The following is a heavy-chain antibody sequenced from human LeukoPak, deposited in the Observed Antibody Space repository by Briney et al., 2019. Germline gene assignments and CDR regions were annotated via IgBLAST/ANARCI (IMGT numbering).Heavy chain of an antibody. J-gene: IGHJ4*02. CDR3: AREAGDSPVYFDY. CDR1: GGTFSSYA. V-gene: IGHV1-69*13. CDR2: IIPIFGTA. D-gene: IGHD7-27*01. Sequence: ASVKVFCKASGGTFSSYAISWVRQAPGKGLEWMGGIIPIFGTANYAQKFQGRVTITADESTSTAYMELSSLRSEDTAVYYCAREAGDSPVYFDYWGQGTLVTVSS.